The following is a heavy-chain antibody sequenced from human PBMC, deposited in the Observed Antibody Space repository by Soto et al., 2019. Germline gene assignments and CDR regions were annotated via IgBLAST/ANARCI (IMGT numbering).Heavy chain of an antibody. CDR2: ISTSSSPR. Sequence: PWWSLRLSCSASVFTFRHYSMHWWRQAPGEGLEWVAYISTSSSPRYYADSVKGRFTISRDNDRKSIYLEMSSLRDEDTAIYYCARDAIQYYDSDGRHAGWGPGILVTVSS. CDR3: ARDAIQYYDSDGRHAG. V-gene: IGHV3-48*02. J-gene: IGHJ4*02. CDR1: VFTFRHYS. D-gene: IGHD3-16*01.